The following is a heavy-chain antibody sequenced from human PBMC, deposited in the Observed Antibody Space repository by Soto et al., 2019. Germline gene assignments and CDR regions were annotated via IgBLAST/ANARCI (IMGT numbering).Heavy chain of an antibody. CDR3: SRFKMVGGWFDPNYYHGMDV. D-gene: IGHD6-19*01. Sequence: QVQLVQSGAEVKKPGASVTVSCKTSGYTFSNYGINWVRQAPGQGLEWMGWISGYNGNTNYAQTVQGRVTMTTDTSTGTVYMELRSLKSDDTAIYYCSRFKMVGGWFDPNYYHGMDVWGQGTTVTVSS. V-gene: IGHV1-18*01. J-gene: IGHJ6*02. CDR1: GYTFSNYG. CDR2: ISGYNGNT.